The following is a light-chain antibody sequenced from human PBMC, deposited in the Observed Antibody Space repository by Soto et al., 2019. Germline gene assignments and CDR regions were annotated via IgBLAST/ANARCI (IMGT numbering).Light chain of an antibody. CDR3: QYRSQRALT. J-gene: IGKJ4*01. V-gene: IGKV3-11*01. CDR1: QSVGSS. CDR2: DAS. Sequence: EIVLTQSPATLSLSPGERATLSCRASQSVGSSLAWYQQRPGQAPRLLIYDASNRATGIPARFSGSGSGTDFTLTVSSLEAEDFGCYYCQYRSQRALTFGGWTKVEIK.